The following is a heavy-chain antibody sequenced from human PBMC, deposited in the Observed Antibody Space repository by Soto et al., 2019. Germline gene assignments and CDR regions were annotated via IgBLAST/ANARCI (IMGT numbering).Heavy chain of an antibody. CDR1: GFTFSSYA. J-gene: IGHJ4*02. D-gene: IGHD3-22*01. Sequence: PGGSLRLSCAASGFTFSSYAMHWVRQAPGKGLEWVAVISYDGSNKYYADSVKGRFTISRDNSKNTLYLQMNSLRAEDTAVYYCARDYEGYDSSGYYPYFDYWGQGTLVTVSS. CDR3: ARDYEGYDSSGYYPYFDY. CDR2: ISYDGSNK. V-gene: IGHV3-30-3*01.